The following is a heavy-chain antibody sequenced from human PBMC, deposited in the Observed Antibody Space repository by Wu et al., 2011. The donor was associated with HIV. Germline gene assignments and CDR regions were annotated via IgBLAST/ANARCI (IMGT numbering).Heavy chain of an antibody. J-gene: IGHJ6*02. CDR1: GGTFSSYA. V-gene: IGHV1-69*06. Sequence: QVQLVQSGAEVKKPGSSVKVSCKASGGTFSSYAISWVRQAPGQGLEWMGRIIPIFGTSNYAQKFQGRVTINMDKSTSTAYMELSSLRSEDTAVYYCASQPDTTMTGYYYYGMDVWGQGTKVTVXS. CDR3: ASQPDTTMTGYYYYGMDV. CDR2: IIPIFGTS. D-gene: IGHD1-14*01.